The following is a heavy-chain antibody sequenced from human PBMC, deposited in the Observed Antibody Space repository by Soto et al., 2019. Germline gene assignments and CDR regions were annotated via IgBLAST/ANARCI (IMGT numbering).Heavy chain of an antibody. Sequence: EVKLVETGGGLVQPGGSLRLSCAASGFTVFNNYMSWVRQAPGERLEWVSVIFSGGSTSYADSVKGRFTVSRDSTKNTLYLIMSSMTAEDTSEYYCATHPSSLKWGQGTLVTVSP. CDR2: IFSGGST. CDR3: ATHPSSLK. J-gene: IGHJ4*02. CDR1: GFTVFNNY. V-gene: IGHV3-53*02.